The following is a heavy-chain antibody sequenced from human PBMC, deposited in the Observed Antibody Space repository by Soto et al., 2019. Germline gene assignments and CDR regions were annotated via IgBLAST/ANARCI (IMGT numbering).Heavy chain of an antibody. CDR3: ARRWGALFDY. CDR1: GGSISSYY. CDR2: IYYSGST. Sequence: PSETLSLTCTVSGGSISSYYWSWIRQPPGKGLEWIGYIYYSGSTNYNPSLKSRVTISVDTSKNQFSLKLSSVTAADTAVYYCARRWGALFDYWGQGTLVTVSS. J-gene: IGHJ4*02. D-gene: IGHD1-26*01. V-gene: IGHV4-59*08.